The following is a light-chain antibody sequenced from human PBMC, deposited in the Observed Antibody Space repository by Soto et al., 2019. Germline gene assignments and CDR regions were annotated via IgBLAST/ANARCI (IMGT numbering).Light chain of an antibody. Sequence: EILMTQSSATLSVSPGERATLSCRASQSVSSNLAWYQQKPGQAPRLVIYDTSTRATGIPARFSGSGSGTEFTLTISSLQSEDFAVYYCQQYNNWPRTFGGGTTVEIK. CDR3: QQYNNWPRT. CDR1: QSVSSN. CDR2: DTS. V-gene: IGKV3-15*01. J-gene: IGKJ4*01.